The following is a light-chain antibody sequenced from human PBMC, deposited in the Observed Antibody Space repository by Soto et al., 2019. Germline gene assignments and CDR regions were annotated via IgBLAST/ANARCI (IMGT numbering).Light chain of an antibody. J-gene: IGKJ4*01. CDR3: QQYGYLVT. V-gene: IGKV3-20*01. CDR1: QSITNNY. Sequence: DILLTQSRGTLSLSPGERATLSCRASQSITNNYLAWYQQKPGRAHRLLIYGASSRATGIPDRFSGSGSGTDFTLTISRLEPEDFAMYYCQQYGYLVTFGGGTKVDIK. CDR2: GAS.